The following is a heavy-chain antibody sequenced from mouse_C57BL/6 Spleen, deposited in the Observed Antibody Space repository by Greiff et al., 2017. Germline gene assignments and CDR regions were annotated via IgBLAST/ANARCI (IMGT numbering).Heavy chain of an antibody. CDR1: GYTFTSYW. J-gene: IGHJ1*03. CDR3: ARSNYYGSSSSFDV. V-gene: IGHV1-64*01. D-gene: IGHD1-1*01. Sequence: VQLQQPGAELVKPGASVKLSCKASGYTFTSYWMHWVKQRPGQGLEWIGMIHPTSGSTNYNEKFKSKATLTVDKSSSTAYMQLSSLTSEDSAVYYCARSNYYGSSSSFDVWGTGTTVTVSS. CDR2: IHPTSGST.